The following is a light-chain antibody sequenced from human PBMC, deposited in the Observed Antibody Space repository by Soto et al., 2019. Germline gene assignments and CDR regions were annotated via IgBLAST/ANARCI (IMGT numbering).Light chain of an antibody. CDR2: DAS. V-gene: IGKV3-11*01. CDR1: QSVSTY. CDR3: HQRSDWCPYT. Sequence: EIVLTQSPATLSLSPGERATLSCRASQSVSTYLAWYQQKPGQAPRLLIYDASNRVTGVPARFSGSGSGTDFTLTSNSLEPDDFAVYYCHQRSDWCPYTFGQGTKLEIK. J-gene: IGKJ2*01.